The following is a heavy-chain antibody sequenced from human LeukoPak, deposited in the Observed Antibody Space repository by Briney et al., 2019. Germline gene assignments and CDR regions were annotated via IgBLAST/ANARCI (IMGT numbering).Heavy chain of an antibody. V-gene: IGHV3-21*01. CDR2: ISSSSSYI. CDR1: GGSISSRN. J-gene: IGHJ4*02. D-gene: IGHD5-12*01. CDR3: ARGPSGYHNT. Sequence: ETLSLTCAVSGGSISSRNWWSWVRQAPGKGLEWVSSISSSSSYIYYADSVKGRFTISRDNSKNALYLQMNSLRAEDTAVYYCARGPSGYHNTGGQGTLVTVSS.